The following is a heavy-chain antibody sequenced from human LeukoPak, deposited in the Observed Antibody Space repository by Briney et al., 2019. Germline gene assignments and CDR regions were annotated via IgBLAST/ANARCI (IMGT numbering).Heavy chain of an antibody. CDR3: ARFYYYGMDV. CDR1: GGSFSGYY. CDR2: INHSGST. J-gene: IGHJ6*02. V-gene: IGHV4-34*01. Sequence: SETLSLTCAVYGGSFSGYYWSWIRQPPGKGLEWIGEINHSGSTNYNPSLKSRVTISVDTSKNQFSLTLSSVTAADTAVYYCARFYYYGMDVWGQGTTVTVSS.